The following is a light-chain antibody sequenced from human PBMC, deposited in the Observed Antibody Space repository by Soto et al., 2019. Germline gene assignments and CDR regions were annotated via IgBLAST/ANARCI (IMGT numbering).Light chain of an antibody. CDR1: QSIGSY. Sequence: IVLTQCPASLSLSLGERATLSCGASQSIGSYLAWYQHKLGQPPRLLIYDASNRATGIPDRFSGSGSGTDFTLTISGLENEDVAVYYGQQSGSSTGTFGQGTKVDIK. CDR2: DAS. CDR3: QQSGSSTGT. V-gene: IGKV3-11*01. J-gene: IGKJ1*01.